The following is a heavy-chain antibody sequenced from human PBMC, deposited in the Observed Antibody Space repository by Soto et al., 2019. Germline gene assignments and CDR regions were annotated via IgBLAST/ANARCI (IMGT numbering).Heavy chain of an antibody. J-gene: IGHJ6*02. D-gene: IGHD4-17*01. CDR3: AREHYGDYKYYYYYGMDV. Sequence: PSETLSLTCTVSGGSVSSGSYYWSWIRQPPGKGLEWIGYIYYSGSTNYNPSLKSRVTISVDTSKNQFSLKLSSVTAADTAVYYCAREHYGDYKYYYYYGMDVWGQGTTVTVSS. V-gene: IGHV4-61*01. CDR2: IYYSGST. CDR1: GGSVSSGSYY.